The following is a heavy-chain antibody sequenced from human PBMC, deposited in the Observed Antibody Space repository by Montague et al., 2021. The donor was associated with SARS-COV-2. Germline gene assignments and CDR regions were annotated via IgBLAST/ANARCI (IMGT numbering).Heavy chain of an antibody. J-gene: IGHJ2*01. CDR2: IGDRGINT. CDR1: GFGFSPYA. CDR3: AKEVPRWYFDL. V-gene: IGHV3-64*02. Sequence: SLRLSCAASGFGFSPYAMHWVRQAPGRGLEYVSAIGDRGINTYYADSVKGRFTISRDDSKKTLYLQMDSLKAEDMAIYYCAKEVPRWYFDLWGRGTPVTVSS.